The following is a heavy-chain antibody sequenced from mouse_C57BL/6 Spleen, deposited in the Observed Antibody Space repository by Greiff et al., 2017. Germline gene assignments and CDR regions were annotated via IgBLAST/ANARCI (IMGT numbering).Heavy chain of an antibody. J-gene: IGHJ1*03. Sequence: VQLQQSGPELVKPGASVKISCKASGYTFTDYYMNWVKQSHGKSLEWIGDINPNNGGTSYNQKFKGKATLTVDKSSSTAYMELRSLTSEDSAVYYCARGYYSNPYWYFDVWGTGTTVTVSS. V-gene: IGHV1-26*01. CDR3: ARGYYSNPYWYFDV. CDR2: INPNNGGT. D-gene: IGHD2-5*01. CDR1: GYTFTDYY.